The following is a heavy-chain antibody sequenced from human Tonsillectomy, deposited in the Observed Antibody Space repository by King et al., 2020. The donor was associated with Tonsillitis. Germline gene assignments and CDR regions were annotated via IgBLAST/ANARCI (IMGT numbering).Heavy chain of an antibody. J-gene: IGHJ6*02. V-gene: IGHV3-30-3*01. D-gene: IGHD4-17*01. CDR2: VSFDGSNK. Sequence: VQLGESGGGVVQPGRSLRLSCAASGFIFSSWAMHWVRQAPGKGLEWVADVSFDGSNKFYADSVKGRFTISRDNSKNTLYLQMNSLRAEDTAVYYCARRDGALNYYYYGMDVWGQGPTVTVPS. CDR3: ARRDGALNYYYYGMDV. CDR1: GFIFSSWA.